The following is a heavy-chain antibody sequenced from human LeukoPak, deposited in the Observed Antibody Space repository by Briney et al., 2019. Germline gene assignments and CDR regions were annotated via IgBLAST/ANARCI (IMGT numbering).Heavy chain of an antibody. V-gene: IGHV3-74*01. CDR1: GFTFSSYW. D-gene: IGHD4/OR15-4a*01. J-gene: IGHJ6*02. CDR2: LNGDGSGT. Sequence: GGSLRLSCAASGFTFSSYWMHWVRQAPGKGLVWVSRLNGDGSGTTYADSVKGRFTISRDNAKNTLYLQMNSLRAEDTAVYYCARELKSIYYYYGMDVWGQGTTVTVSS. CDR3: ARELKSIYYYYGMDV.